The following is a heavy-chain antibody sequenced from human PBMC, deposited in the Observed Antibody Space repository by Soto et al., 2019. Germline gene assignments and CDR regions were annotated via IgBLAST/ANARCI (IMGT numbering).Heavy chain of an antibody. V-gene: IGHV1-3*01. Sequence: GASVKVSCKASGYTFTSYAMHWVRQAPGQRLEWMGWINAGNGNTKYSQKFQGRVTITRDTSASTAYMELSSLRSEDTAVYYCARVSRSSCSSTSCYLSYWGQGTLVTVSS. CDR1: GYTFTSYA. CDR3: ARVSRSSCSSTSCYLSY. CDR2: INAGNGNT. J-gene: IGHJ4*02. D-gene: IGHD2-2*01.